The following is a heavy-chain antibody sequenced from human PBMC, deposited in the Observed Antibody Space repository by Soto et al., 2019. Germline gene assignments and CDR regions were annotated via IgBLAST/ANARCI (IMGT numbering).Heavy chain of an antibody. V-gene: IGHV1-69*06. CDR3: ARLGEKGYSSSWYAY. Sequence: ASVKVSCKASGGTFSSYAISWVRQAPGQGLEWMGGIIPIFGTANYAQKFQGRVTITADKSTSTAYMELSSLRSEDTAVYYCARLGEKGYSSSWYAYWGQGTLVTVSS. D-gene: IGHD6-13*01. CDR2: IIPIFGTA. J-gene: IGHJ4*02. CDR1: GGTFSSYA.